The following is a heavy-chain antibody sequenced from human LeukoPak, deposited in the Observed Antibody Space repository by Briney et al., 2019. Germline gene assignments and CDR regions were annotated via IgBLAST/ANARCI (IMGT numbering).Heavy chain of an antibody. J-gene: IGHJ6*03. CDR1: GFTFSSYW. Sequence: GGSLRLSCAASGFTFSSYWMSWVRQAPGKGLEWVANIKQDGSEKYYVDSVKGRFTISRDNAKNSLYLQMNSLRAEDTAVYYCARDRGGPGYYYYYMDVWGKGTTVTVSS. CDR2: IKQDGSEK. V-gene: IGHV3-7*01. CDR3: ARDRGGPGYYYYYMDV. D-gene: IGHD3-10*01.